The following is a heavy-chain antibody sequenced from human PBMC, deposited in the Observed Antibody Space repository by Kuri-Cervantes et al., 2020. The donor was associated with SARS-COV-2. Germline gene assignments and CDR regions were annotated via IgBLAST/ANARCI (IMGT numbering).Heavy chain of an antibody. J-gene: IGHJ4*02. Sequence: GESLKTPCQCFGYSFTSYWISWVRQMPGKGLEWMGRIDPSDSYTNYSPSFQGHVTISADKSISTAYLQWSSLKASDTAMYYCARLAKMVRGVIGLDYWGQGTLVTVSS. CDR2: IDPSDSYT. D-gene: IGHD3-10*01. V-gene: IGHV5-10-1*01. CDR1: GYSFTSYW. CDR3: ARLAKMVRGVIGLDY.